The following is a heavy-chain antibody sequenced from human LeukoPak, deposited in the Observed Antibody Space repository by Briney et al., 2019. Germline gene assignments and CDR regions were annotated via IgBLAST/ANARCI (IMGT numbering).Heavy chain of an antibody. Sequence: PGGSLRLPCAASRFTFNRYSMSWVRQAPGKGLQWVSSISASGGGTHYASSVRGRFSISRDNSKDTVFLQMNGLRAEDTAIYYCAKWDENFYYMDVWGQGTTVTVSS. CDR3: AKWDENFYYMDV. D-gene: IGHD1-26*01. CDR2: ISASGGGT. CDR1: RFTFNRYS. V-gene: IGHV3-23*01. J-gene: IGHJ6*03.